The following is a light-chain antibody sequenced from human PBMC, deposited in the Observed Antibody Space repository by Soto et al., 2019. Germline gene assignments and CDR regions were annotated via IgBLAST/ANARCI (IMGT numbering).Light chain of an antibody. V-gene: IGLV1-40*01. CDR3: QSYDSSLSAYV. Sequence: QSVLTQPPSVSGAPGQRVTISCTGSSSNIGAHYDVHWYQQLPGKAPKLLIYGNTNRPSGVPDRFSGSKSGTSASLAITGLQAEDEADYYCQSYDSSLSAYVFGTGTKVTVL. CDR2: GNT. J-gene: IGLJ1*01. CDR1: SSNIGAHYD.